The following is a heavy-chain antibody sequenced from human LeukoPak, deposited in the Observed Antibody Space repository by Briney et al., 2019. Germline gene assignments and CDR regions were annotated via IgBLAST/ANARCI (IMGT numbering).Heavy chain of an antibody. CDR1: GGSISTYY. D-gene: IGHD2-2*01. J-gene: IGHJ5*02. CDR2: IYYSGST. Sequence: SETLSLTCTVSGGSISTYYWSWIRQPPGKGLECVGHIYYSGSTNHNPSLKSRVTISVDTSMNQFSLKLSSVTAADTAVYYCARHSGCSSTSCYAQGYNWFDPWGQGTLVTVSS. V-gene: IGHV4-59*08. CDR3: ARHSGCSSTSCYAQGYNWFDP.